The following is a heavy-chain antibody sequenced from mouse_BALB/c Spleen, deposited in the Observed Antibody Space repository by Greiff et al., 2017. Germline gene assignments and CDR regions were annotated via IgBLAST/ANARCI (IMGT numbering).Heavy chain of an antibody. CDR2: ISYDGSN. CDR3: ARDPAGYYRYDGPWFAY. J-gene: IGHJ3*01. D-gene: IGHD2-14*01. V-gene: IGHV3-6*02. Sequence: VQLQQSGPGLVKPSQSLSLTCSVTGYSITSGYYWNWIRQFPGNKLEWMGYISYDGSNNYNPSLKNRISITRDTSKNQFFLKLNSVTTEDTATYYCARDPAGYYRYDGPWFAYWGQGTLVTVSA. CDR1: GYSITSGYY.